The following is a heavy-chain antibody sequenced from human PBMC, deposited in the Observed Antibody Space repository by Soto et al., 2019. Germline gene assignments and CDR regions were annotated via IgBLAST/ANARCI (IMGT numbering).Heavy chain of an antibody. CDR1: DEIFNTYW. CDR3: GRDFGSGHADV. CDR2: IDPSDSYT. J-gene: IGHJ1*01. Sequence: RGESLKISCQTSDEIFNTYWITWVRQMPGRGLEWVGRIDPSDSYTTYNPSLKGHVILSVDKSMNTAYVQWTSLWASDTAMYFCGRDFGSGHADVWGQGTLVTVSS. D-gene: IGHD1-26*01. V-gene: IGHV5-10-1*01.